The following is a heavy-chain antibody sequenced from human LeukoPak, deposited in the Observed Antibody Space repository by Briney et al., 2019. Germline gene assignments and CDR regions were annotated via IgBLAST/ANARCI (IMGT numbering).Heavy chain of an antibody. D-gene: IGHD3-10*01. V-gene: IGHV3-21*01. CDR1: AFTFSSYN. Sequence: GGSLGLSCTASAFTFSSYNMNWVRQAPGKGLEWVSSISSSSNYIFYTNSVKGRFTISRDNAKNSLYLQMNSLRAEDTAIYYCAKAYGSGSYYPDYWGQGTLVTVSS. CDR3: AKAYGSGSYYPDY. J-gene: IGHJ4*02. CDR2: ISSSSNYI.